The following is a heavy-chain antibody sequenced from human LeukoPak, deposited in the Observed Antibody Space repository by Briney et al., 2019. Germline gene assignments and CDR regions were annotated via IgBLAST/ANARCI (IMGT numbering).Heavy chain of an antibody. V-gene: IGHV4-59*01. CDR1: GGSISSYY. J-gene: IGHJ3*02. CDR2: IYYSGST. Sequence: PSETLSLTCTVSGGSISSYYWSWIRQPPGKGLEWIGYIYYSGSTNYNPSLKSRVTISVDTSKNQFSLKLSSVTAADTAVYYCARDREAVALTGGAFDIWGQGTMVTVSS. D-gene: IGHD6-19*01. CDR3: ARDREAVALTGGAFDI.